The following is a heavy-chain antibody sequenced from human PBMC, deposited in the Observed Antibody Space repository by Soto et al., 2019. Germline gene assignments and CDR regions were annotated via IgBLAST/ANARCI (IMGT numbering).Heavy chain of an antibody. D-gene: IGHD3-10*01. CDR3: ARVWGGAFDI. V-gene: IGHV4-59*01. CDR1: GDSISAYY. Sequence: CTVSGDSISAYYWRWIRQPPGKGLEWIGYIYYGGSTNYNPSLKSRVTISVDTSKNQFSLKLSSVTAADTAVYYCARVWGGAFDIWGQGTMVTVSS. CDR2: IYYGGST. J-gene: IGHJ3*02.